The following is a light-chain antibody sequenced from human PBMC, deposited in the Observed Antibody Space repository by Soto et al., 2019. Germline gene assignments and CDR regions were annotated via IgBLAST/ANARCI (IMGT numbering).Light chain of an antibody. CDR2: DVS. V-gene: IGLV2-14*03. CDR1: SSDIGGYNY. J-gene: IGLJ1*01. Sequence: QSALNQPASVSGSPGPSIAISCTGTSSDIGGYNYVSWYQPHPGKAPKLIIYDVSNRPSGVSNRFSGSKSGNTASLTISGLQAEDEADYYCSSYTGSSTLFYVFGTGTKVTVL. CDR3: SSYTGSSTLFYV.